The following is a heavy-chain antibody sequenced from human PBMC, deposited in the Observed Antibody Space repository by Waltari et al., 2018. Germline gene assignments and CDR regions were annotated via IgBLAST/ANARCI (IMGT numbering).Heavy chain of an antibody. V-gene: IGHV4-34*01. J-gene: IGHJ6*02. CDR1: GGSFSGYY. Sequence: QVQLQQWGAGLLKPSETLSLTCAVYGGSFSGYYWSWIRQPPGKGLEWIGEINHSGSTSYNTTLKSRVTISVDTSKNKFSLKLCSVTAADTAVYYCARSVVRGVVAVTNGGYYYYGMDVWGQGTTVTVSS. D-gene: IGHD3-10*01. CDR2: INHSGST. CDR3: ARSVVRGVVAVTNGGYYYYGMDV.